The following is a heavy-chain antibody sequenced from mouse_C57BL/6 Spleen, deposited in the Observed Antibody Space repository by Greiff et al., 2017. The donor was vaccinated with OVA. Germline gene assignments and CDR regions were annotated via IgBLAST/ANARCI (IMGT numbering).Heavy chain of an antibody. V-gene: IGHV5-4*03. Sequence: EVKVVESGGGLVKPGGSLKLSCAASGFTFSSYAMSWVRQTPEKRLEWVATISDGGSYTYYPDNVKGRFTISRDNAKNNLYLQMSHLKSEDTAMYYCARADDYEGFAYWGQGTLVTVSA. J-gene: IGHJ3*01. CDR1: GFTFSSYA. CDR3: ARADDYEGFAY. D-gene: IGHD2-4*01. CDR2: ISDGGSYT.